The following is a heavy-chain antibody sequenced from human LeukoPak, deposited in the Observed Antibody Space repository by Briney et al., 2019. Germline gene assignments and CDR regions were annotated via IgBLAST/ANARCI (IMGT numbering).Heavy chain of an antibody. CDR3: ARDAGGIAAAEGFDP. Sequence: ASVKVSCKASGYAFTSYYMHWVRQAPGQGLEWMGIINPSGGSTSYAQKFQGRVTMTRDTSTSTVYMELSSLRSEDTAVYYCARDAGGIAAAEGFDPWGQGTLVTVSS. CDR1: GYAFTSYY. CDR2: INPSGGST. D-gene: IGHD6-13*01. J-gene: IGHJ5*02. V-gene: IGHV1-46*01.